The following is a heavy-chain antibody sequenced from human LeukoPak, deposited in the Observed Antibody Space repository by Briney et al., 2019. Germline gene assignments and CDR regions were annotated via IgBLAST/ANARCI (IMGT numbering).Heavy chain of an antibody. J-gene: IGHJ4*02. Sequence: GGSLRLSCAASGFTYSSYDMSWVRQAPGKGLEWVSAISGSGSSTYYADSVKGRFTISRDNSKNTLYLQMNSLRAEDTAVYYCGLRYSGSYYDYWGQGTLVTVSS. CDR3: GLRYSGSYYDY. CDR2: ISGSGSST. CDR1: GFTYSSYD. D-gene: IGHD1-26*01. V-gene: IGHV3-23*01.